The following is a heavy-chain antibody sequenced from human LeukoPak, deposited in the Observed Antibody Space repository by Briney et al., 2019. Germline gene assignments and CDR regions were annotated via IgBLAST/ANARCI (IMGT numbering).Heavy chain of an antibody. Sequence: GGSLRLSCAASGFTFSSYAMSWVRQAPGKGLEWVSAISGCGGSTYYADSVKGRFTISRDNSKNTLYLQMNSLRAEDTGVYYCAKGNMVATGYLDYWGQGTLVTVSS. CDR3: AKGNMVATGYLDY. D-gene: IGHD5-12*01. CDR2: ISGCGGST. J-gene: IGHJ4*02. CDR1: GFTFSSYA. V-gene: IGHV3-23*01.